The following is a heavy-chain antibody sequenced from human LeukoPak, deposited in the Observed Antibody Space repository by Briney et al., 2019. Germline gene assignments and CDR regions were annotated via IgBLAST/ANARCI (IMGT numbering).Heavy chain of an antibody. V-gene: IGHV3-30*18. D-gene: IGHD2-2*01. J-gene: IGHJ4*02. CDR3: AKAGGYCSSTSCYLDY. Sequence: GRSLRLSCAASGFTFSSYGMHWDRQAPGKGLEWVAVISYDGSNKYYADSVKGRFTISRDNSKNTLYLQMNSLRAEDTAVYYCAKAGGYCSSTSCYLDYWGQGTLVTVSS. CDR1: GFTFSSYG. CDR2: ISYDGSNK.